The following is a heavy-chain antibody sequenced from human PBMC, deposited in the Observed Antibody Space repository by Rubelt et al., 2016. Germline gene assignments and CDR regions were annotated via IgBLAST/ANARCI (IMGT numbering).Heavy chain of an antibody. CDR3: VRGRRRYFEYSLSYDFDL. V-gene: IGHV4-34*01. J-gene: IGHJ3*01. Sequence: QVQLQQWGAGLLKPSETLSLTCAVYGGSFSGYYWSWIRQPPGKGLEWVGEIYYTGSTNYNPSLRSRVTVSVDTSNNQISLRLTSVTASYTAVYYCVRGRRRYFEYSLSYDFDLWGQGTMVTVSS. CDR1: GGSFSGYY. CDR2: IYYTGST. D-gene: IGHD3-9*01.